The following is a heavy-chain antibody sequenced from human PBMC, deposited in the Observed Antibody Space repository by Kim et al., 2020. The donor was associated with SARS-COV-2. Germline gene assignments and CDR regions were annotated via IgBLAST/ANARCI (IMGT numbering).Heavy chain of an antibody. J-gene: IGHJ6*02. Sequence: GGSLRLSCAASRFIFATYAMSWVRQAPGKGLEWVSMISLSGGSTYYADSVRGRFSISRDNSRKTLYLEMNSLRAEDTAVYYCAKALDVDSGMVEDYYGMDVWGQGTTVTVSS. CDR2: ISLSGGST. V-gene: IGHV3-23*01. CDR1: RFIFATYA. D-gene: IGHD5-18*01. CDR3: AKALDVDSGMVEDYYGMDV.